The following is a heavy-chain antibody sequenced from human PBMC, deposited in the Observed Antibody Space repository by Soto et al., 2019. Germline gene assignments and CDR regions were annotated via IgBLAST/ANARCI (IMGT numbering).Heavy chain of an antibody. J-gene: IGHJ4*02. D-gene: IGHD5-12*01. CDR1: GFTFSSYS. CDR3: AREVSKHSGYDFDY. V-gene: IGHV3-21*01. CDR2: ISSSSSYI. Sequence: EVQLVESGGGLVKPGGSLRLSCAASGFTFSSYSMNWVRQAPGKGLEWVSSISSSSSYIYYADSVKGRFTISRDNAKNSLYLPMTTLRAEDTAVYYCAREVSKHSGYDFDYWGQGTLVSVSS.